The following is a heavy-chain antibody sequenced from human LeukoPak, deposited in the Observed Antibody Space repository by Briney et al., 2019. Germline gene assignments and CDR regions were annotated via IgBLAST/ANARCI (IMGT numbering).Heavy chain of an antibody. CDR3: ARGGSGSYYNSVYYYYGMDV. J-gene: IGHJ6*02. V-gene: IGHV3-53*04. D-gene: IGHD3-10*01. Sequence: GGSLKLSCAASGFTVSSNYMSWVRQAPGKGLEWVSVIYSGGSTYYADSVKGRFTISRHNSKNTLYLQMNSLRAEDTAVYCCARGGSGSYYNSVYYYYGMDVWGQGTTVTVSS. CDR2: IYSGGST. CDR1: GFTVSSNY.